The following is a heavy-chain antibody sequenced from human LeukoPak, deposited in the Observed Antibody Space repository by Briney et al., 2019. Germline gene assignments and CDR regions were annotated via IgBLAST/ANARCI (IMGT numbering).Heavy chain of an antibody. CDR3: ATDLAMVRGVSGADS. Sequence: ASVKVSCKASGYTFTSYAINWVRQAPGQGLEWMGWINAGNGNTKYSQEFQGRVTITRDTSTSTAYMELSSLRSEDMAVYYCATDLAMVRGVSGADSWRQGSLV. CDR2: INAGNGNT. D-gene: IGHD3-10*01. V-gene: IGHV1-3*03. CDR1: GYTFTSYA. J-gene: IGHJ4*02.